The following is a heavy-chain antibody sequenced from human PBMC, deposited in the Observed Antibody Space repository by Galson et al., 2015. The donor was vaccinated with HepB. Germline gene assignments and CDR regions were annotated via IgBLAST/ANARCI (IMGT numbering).Heavy chain of an antibody. V-gene: IGHV3-7*01. Sequence: SLRLSCAASGFTFSSYWMSWVRQAPGKGLEWVANIKQDGSEKYYVDSVKGRFTISRDNAKNSLYLQMNSLRAEDTAVYYCARFRWGNNRAGLQRIVGGFDYWGQGTLVTVSS. D-gene: IGHD3-16*02. CDR2: IKQDGSEK. CDR3: ARFRWGNNRAGLQRIVGGFDY. CDR1: GFTFSSYW. J-gene: IGHJ4*02.